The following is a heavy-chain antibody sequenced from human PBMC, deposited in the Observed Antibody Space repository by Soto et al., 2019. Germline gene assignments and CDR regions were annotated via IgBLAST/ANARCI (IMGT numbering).Heavy chain of an antibody. D-gene: IGHD3-16*01. CDR1: GGYINSHY. J-gene: IGHJ3*02. CDR2: IYYSGST. V-gene: IGHV4-59*08. Sequence: QVQLQESGPGLVKPSETLSLTCTVSGGYINSHYWTWIRQPPGKGLEWIGYIYYSGSTNYNPSLKSRVTILTDKSKSHFSLSLTSLTAADTAVYYCARSTWGYAFDIWGQGAVVTVSS. CDR3: ARSTWGYAFDI.